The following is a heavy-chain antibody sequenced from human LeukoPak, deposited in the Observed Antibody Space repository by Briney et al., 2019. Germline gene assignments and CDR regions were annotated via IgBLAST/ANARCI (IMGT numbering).Heavy chain of an antibody. CDR1: GGTFSNYA. J-gene: IGHJ6*03. CDR2: IIPIFGTA. CDR3: AREGVTEDRPRDYFYYYMDV. Sequence: GASVKVSCKASGGTFSNYAISWVRQAPGQGLEWMGGIIPIFGTAHYAQNFQGRVTITSDESTTTGYMELRNVRSEDTAVYYCAREGVTEDRPRDYFYYYMDVWGKGTTVTVSS. D-gene: IGHD5-18*01. V-gene: IGHV1-69*13.